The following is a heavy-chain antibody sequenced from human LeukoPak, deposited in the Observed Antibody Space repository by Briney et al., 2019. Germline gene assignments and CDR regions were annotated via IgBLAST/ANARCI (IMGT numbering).Heavy chain of an antibody. D-gene: IGHD6-13*01. CDR2: ISSSGSTI. Sequence: PGGSLRLSCAASGFTFSDYYMSWIRQAPGKGLEWVSYISSSGSTIYYADSVKGRFTISRDNSKNTLYLQMNSLRAEDTAVYYCAKDLVAAGTLGTYYFDYWGQGTLVTVSS. V-gene: IGHV3-11*01. J-gene: IGHJ4*02. CDR3: AKDLVAAGTLGTYYFDY. CDR1: GFTFSDYY.